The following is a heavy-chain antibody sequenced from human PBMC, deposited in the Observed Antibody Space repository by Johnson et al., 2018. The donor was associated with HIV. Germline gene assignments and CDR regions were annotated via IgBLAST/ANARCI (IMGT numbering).Heavy chain of an antibody. J-gene: IGHJ3*02. Sequence: HVQLVEFGGGWVKPGGSLSLSCAASGFTFSDSYMNWIRQAPGKGLEWVSYISGSDGAFWYADSVKGRFTVSRDNAKNSFYLQMNSLRAEDTAVYYCARSVNAGRPFDIWGQGKLVTVSS. D-gene: IGHD2-8*01. CDR3: ARSVNAGRPFDI. V-gene: IGHV3-11*04. CDR1: GFTFSDSY. CDR2: ISGSDGAF.